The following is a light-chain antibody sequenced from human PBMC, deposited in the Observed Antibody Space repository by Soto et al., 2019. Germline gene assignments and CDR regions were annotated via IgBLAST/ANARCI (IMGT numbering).Light chain of an antibody. CDR3: SSYTRSTTLV. V-gene: IGLV2-14*01. CDR2: EVN. CDR1: SSDVGGYKF. Sequence: QSVLTQPASVSGSPGQSITISCTGTSSDVGGYKFVSWYQQHPGKAPKLMIYEVNNRPSGVSNRFSGSKSGNTASLTISGLQAEDEADYYCSSYTRSTTLVFGGGTKLTVL. J-gene: IGLJ3*02.